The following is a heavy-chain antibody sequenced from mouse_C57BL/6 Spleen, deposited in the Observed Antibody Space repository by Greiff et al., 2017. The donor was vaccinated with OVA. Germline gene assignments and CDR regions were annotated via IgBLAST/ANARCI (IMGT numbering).Heavy chain of an antibody. CDR3: ARHGDYGSFFDY. CDR2: ISSGGSYT. CDR1: GFTFSSYG. D-gene: IGHD1-1*01. J-gene: IGHJ2*01. Sequence: EVKLVESGGDLVKPGGSLKLSCAASGFTFSSYGMSWVRQTPDKRLEWVATISSGGSYTYYPDSVKGRLTISRDNAKNTLYLQMSSLKSEDTAMYYCARHGDYGSFFDYWGQGTTLTVSS. V-gene: IGHV5-6*01.